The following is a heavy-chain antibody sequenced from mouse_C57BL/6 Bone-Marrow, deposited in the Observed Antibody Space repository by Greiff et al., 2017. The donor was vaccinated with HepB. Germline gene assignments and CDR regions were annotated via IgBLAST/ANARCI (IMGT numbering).Heavy chain of an antibody. J-gene: IGHJ2*01. CDR2: INPNNGGT. CDR3: ARSRMYDYDLYFDY. Sequence: EVQLQQSGPELVKPGASVKIPCKASGYTFTDYNMDWVKQSHGESLEWIGDINPNNGGTIYNQKFKGKATLTVDKSSSTAYMELRSLTSEDTAVYYCARSRMYDYDLYFDYWGQGTTLTVSS. V-gene: IGHV1-18*01. D-gene: IGHD2-4*01. CDR1: GYTFTDYN.